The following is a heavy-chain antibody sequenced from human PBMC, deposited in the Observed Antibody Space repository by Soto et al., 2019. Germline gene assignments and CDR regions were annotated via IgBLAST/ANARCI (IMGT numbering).Heavy chain of an antibody. V-gene: IGHV1-69*08. CDR1: GGTFSSYT. D-gene: IGHD2-8*01. Sequence: QVQLVQSGAEVKKPGSSVKVSCKASGGTFSSYTISWVRQAPGQGLEWMGRIIPILGIANYAQKFQGRVTITADKSTSTAYMELSSLRSEDTAVSYCAREGYCTNGVSYRAPDYWGQGTLVTVSS. CDR2: IIPILGIA. J-gene: IGHJ4*02. CDR3: AREGYCTNGVSYRAPDY.